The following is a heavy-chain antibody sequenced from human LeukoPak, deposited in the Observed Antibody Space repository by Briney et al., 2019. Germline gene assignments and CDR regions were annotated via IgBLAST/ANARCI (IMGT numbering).Heavy chain of an antibody. CDR1: GDSINSGGYY. J-gene: IGHJ4*02. CDR3: ARHYGP. D-gene: IGHD3-16*01. Sequence: PSETLSLTCTVSGDSINSGGYYWSWIRQHPGKGLEWIGFIYYTGYTYSNPSLKSRFAISLDTSKNQFSLKLNSVAATDTAVYYCARHYGPWGQGTLVTVSS. CDR2: IYYTGYT. V-gene: IGHV4-31*03.